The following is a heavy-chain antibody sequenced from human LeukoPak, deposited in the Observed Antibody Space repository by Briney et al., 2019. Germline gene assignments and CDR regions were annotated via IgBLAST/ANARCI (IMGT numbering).Heavy chain of an antibody. CDR2: IRSDGSDK. CDR1: GFTFRNYG. J-gene: IGHJ6*03. Sequence: GGSLRLSCAASGFTFRNYGMHWVRRTPGKGLEWVAFIRSDGSDKYYADSVKGRFTISRDTSRNTLYLQMNGLRAEDTAVYYCARVTAAGTYYYYYYMDVWGKGTTVTVSS. CDR3: ARVTAAGTYYYYYYMDV. V-gene: IGHV3-30*02. D-gene: IGHD6-13*01.